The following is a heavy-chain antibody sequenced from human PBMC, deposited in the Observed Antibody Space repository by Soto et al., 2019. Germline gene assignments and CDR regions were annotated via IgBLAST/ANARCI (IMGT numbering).Heavy chain of an antibody. CDR1: GYTFSNYW. D-gene: IGHD3-22*01. CDR2: IDPSESYA. CDR3: AVEYYYDSSGDDDDY. V-gene: IGHV5-10-1*01. Sequence: EVQLVQSGAEVRKPGESLRISCEGSGYTFSNYWISWVRQMPGKGLEWLGRIDPSESYASYSPSFQGHVTMSADKSVNTAYLQWGSLKASDTAMYYCAVEYYYDSSGDDDDYWGQGTLVTVSS. J-gene: IGHJ4*02.